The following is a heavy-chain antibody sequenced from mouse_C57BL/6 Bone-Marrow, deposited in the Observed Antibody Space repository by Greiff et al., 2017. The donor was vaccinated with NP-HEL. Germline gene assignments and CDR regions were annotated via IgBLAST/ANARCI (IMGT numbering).Heavy chain of an antibody. J-gene: IGHJ2*01. D-gene: IGHD4-1*01. CDR3: ARGAGKGFFFDY. CDR1: GFNIKDYY. V-gene: IGHV14-2*01. CDR2: IDPEDGET. Sequence: EVKLMESGAELVKPGASVKLSCTASGFNIKDYYMHWVKQRTEQGLEWIGRIDPEDGETKYAPKFQGKATITADTSSNTAYLQLSSLTSEDTAVYYCARGAGKGFFFDYWGQGTTLTVSS.